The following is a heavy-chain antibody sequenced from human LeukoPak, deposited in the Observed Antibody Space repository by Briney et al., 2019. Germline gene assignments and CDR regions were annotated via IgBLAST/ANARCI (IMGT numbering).Heavy chain of an antibody. J-gene: IGHJ5*01. CDR1: GFTFSSYG. V-gene: IGHV3-30*02. CDR3: AKDTTPPKAGFDS. Sequence: GGSLRLSCAASGFTFSSYGMHRVRQAPGKGLEWVAFIRYDGSNKYYADSVKGRFTISRDNSKNTLYPQMNSLRAEDTAVYYCAKDTTPPKAGFDSWGQGTLVTVSS. D-gene: IGHD1-14*01. CDR2: IRYDGSNK.